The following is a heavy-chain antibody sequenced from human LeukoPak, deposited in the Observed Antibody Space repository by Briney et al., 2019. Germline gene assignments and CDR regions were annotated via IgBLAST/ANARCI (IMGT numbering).Heavy chain of an antibody. CDR2: INHSGST. D-gene: IGHD3-10*01. V-gene: IGHV4-34*01. CDR3: ARGPSIITMVRGVQI. CDR1: GGSFSGYY. Sequence: SSDTLSLTCAVYGGSFSGYYWSWIRQPPGKGLEWIGEINHSGSTNYNPSLKSRVTISVDTSKNQFSLKLSSVTAADTAVYYCARGPSIITMVRGVQIWGQGTMVTVSS. J-gene: IGHJ3*02.